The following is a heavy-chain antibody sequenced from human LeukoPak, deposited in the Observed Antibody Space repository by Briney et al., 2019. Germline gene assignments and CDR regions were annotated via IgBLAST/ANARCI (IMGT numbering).Heavy chain of an antibody. D-gene: IGHD3/OR15-3a*01. J-gene: IGHJ4*02. CDR3: AKRDWPYYFDY. Sequence: GGSLRLSCAASGFTFSDYYMSWIRQAPGKGLEWVSYISSSSSYTNYADPVKGRFTISRDNAKNSLYLQMNSLRADDTAVYYCAKRDWPYYFDYWGQGTLVAVSS. V-gene: IGHV3-11*03. CDR2: ISSSSSYT. CDR1: GFTFSDYY.